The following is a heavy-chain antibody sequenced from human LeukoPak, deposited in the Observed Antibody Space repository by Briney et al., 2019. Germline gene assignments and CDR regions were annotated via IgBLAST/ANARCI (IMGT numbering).Heavy chain of an antibody. Sequence: SETLSLTCTVSGGSISSYYWSWIRQPPGKGLEWIGYIYHSGSTYYNPSLKSRVTISVDRSKNQFSLKLSSVTAADTAVYYCARDGIAAAGYFDYWGQGTLVTVSS. J-gene: IGHJ4*02. CDR2: IYHSGST. CDR3: ARDGIAAAGYFDY. CDR1: GGSISSYY. V-gene: IGHV4-59*12. D-gene: IGHD6-13*01.